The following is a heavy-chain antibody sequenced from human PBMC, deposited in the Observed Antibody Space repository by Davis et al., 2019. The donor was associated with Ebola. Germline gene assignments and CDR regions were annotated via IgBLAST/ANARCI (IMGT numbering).Heavy chain of an antibody. Sequence: GESLKISCAASGFTLNSCAMFWVRQAPGKGLEWVATISFDGTNKFYTDSVRGRFTISRDDSRNTMYLQMNSLRAEDTAVYYCAKGDSLGYWGQGTLVTVSS. V-gene: IGHV3-30*18. CDR1: GFTLNSCA. CDR3: AKGDSLGY. CDR2: ISFDGTNK. J-gene: IGHJ4*02. D-gene: IGHD2-15*01.